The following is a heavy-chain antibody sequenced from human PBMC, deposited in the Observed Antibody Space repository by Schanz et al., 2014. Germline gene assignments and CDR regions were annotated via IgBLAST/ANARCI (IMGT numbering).Heavy chain of an antibody. CDR2: INPSDGST. V-gene: IGHV1-46*03. CDR3: GTDYSRSYIDI. D-gene: IGHD6-6*01. J-gene: IGHJ4*01. CDR1: GYTFTTYY. Sequence: QVQLLQSGAEVKKPGASMKVSYKASGYTFTTYYMLWVRQAPGQGLEWMGIINPSDGSTRYGQKCQGRITDTADTSASTVYMELSTLRSDDTAVSYSGTDYSRSYIDIWGHGTLITVSS.